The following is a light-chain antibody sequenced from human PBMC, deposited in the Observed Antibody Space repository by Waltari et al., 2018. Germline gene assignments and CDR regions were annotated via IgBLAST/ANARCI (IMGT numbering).Light chain of an antibody. J-gene: IGKJ1*01. CDR3: QQYYSYRS. Sequence: DIQMTQSPSTLSASVGDRVTSTCRASQSISTWLAWHQQKPGEAPNLLIYRASTLESGVPSRFSGSGSGTEFTLTISSLQPDDSATYYCQQYYSYRSFGQGTKVEIK. CDR1: QSISTW. CDR2: RAS. V-gene: IGKV1-5*03.